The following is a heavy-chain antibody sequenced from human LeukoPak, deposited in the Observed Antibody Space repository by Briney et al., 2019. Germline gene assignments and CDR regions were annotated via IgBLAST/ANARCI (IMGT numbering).Heavy chain of an antibody. CDR1: GFTFSSYV. D-gene: IGHD6-13*01. CDR3: AQDRQAAAFR. Sequence: PGRALRLSCAASGFTFSSYVMHWVRQAPGKGLEWVAVISYDGSNKYYTDSVKGRFTTSTDNSKNTLYLQMNSLRAEDMAVYYSAQDRQAAAFRWGPGTLVTVSS. CDR2: ISYDGSNK. V-gene: IGHV3-30*18. J-gene: IGHJ4*02.